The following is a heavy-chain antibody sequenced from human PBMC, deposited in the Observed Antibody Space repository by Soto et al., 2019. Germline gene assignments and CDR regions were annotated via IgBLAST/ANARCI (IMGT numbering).Heavy chain of an antibody. J-gene: IGHJ4*02. Sequence: GESLKISCKGSGYSFITYWIGWVRQMPGKGLEWMGIIYPRDSDTRYSPSFEGQVTMSVDKSISTAHLQWSSLKASDTAMYYCESTTSTSTSCYTRQFDYWGQGTLVTVSS. CDR2: IYPRDSDT. D-gene: IGHD2-2*02. V-gene: IGHV5-51*01. CDR1: GYSFITYW. CDR3: ESTTSTSTSCYTRQFDY.